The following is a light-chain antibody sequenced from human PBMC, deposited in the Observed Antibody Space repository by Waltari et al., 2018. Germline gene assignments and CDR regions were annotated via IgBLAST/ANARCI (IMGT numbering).Light chain of an antibody. CDR2: DVN. CDR3: CSYAGADTSVL. J-gene: IGLJ2*01. Sequence: QSALTQPRPVPGPPGQSLTISCTGTSSDIGACDFVSWYQQYPGQAPKRMIYDVNKRPPGVPDRFSASKSGNTASLTISGLLNEDEADYYCCSYAGADTSVLFGGGTTVTVL. V-gene: IGLV2-11*01. CDR1: SSDIGACDF.